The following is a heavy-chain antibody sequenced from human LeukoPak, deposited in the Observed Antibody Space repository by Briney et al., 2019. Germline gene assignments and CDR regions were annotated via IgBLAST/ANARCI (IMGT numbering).Heavy chain of an antibody. CDR1: GFIFSSDS. CDR2: ISRTGAYI. V-gene: IGHV3-21*01. D-gene: IGHD6-13*01. J-gene: IGHJ4*02. Sequence: GGSLRLSCATSGFIFSSDSMIWVRQAPGKGLEWVSSISRTGAYIYYADSLKGRFTISRDNAKNSLYLQMNSLRADDTAVYYCAKGLAAAGTRGPYWGQGTLVTVSS. CDR3: AKGLAAAGTRGPY.